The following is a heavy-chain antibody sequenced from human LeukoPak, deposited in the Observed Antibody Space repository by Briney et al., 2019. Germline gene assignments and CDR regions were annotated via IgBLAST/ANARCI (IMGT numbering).Heavy chain of an antibody. D-gene: IGHD6-6*01. Sequence: SETLSLTCAVYGVSFSGYYWSWIRQPPGKGLEWIGEINHSGSTNYNPSLKSRVTISVDTSKNQFSLKLRSVTAADTAVYYCARGRAIAARTIDYWGQGTLVTVSS. J-gene: IGHJ4*02. CDR3: ARGRAIAARTIDY. V-gene: IGHV4-34*01. CDR2: INHSGST. CDR1: GVSFSGYY.